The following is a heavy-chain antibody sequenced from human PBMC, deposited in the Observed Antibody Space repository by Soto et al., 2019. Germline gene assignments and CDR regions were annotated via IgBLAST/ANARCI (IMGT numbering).Heavy chain of an antibody. V-gene: IGHV1-46*03. CDR2: IYPGGVNI. CDR3: AGHQSCHDLVWWFDP. J-gene: IGHJ5*02. CDR1: GYSFTSHY. D-gene: IGHD3-16*01. Sequence: GASVKVSCKAIGYSFTSHYMHWVRQAPGQGLEWMGTIYPGGVNIGYAQKFKGRVTMTKDTSTSTVYMELNSLTSEDTAVYYCAGHQSCHDLVWWFDPWS.